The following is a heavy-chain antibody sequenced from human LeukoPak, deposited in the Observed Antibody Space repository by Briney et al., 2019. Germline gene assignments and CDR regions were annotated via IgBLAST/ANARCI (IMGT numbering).Heavy chain of an antibody. CDR2: ISYDGSNK. CDR3: AKTGVAVTTRGWFDP. CDR1: GFTFSSYG. J-gene: IGHJ5*02. D-gene: IGHD4-17*01. V-gene: IGHV3-30*18. Sequence: GGSLRLSCAASGFTFSSYGMHWVRQAPGKGLEWVAVISYDGSNKYYADSVKGRFTISRDNSKNTLYLQMNSLRAEDTAVYYCAKTGVAVTTRGWFDPWGQGTLVTVSS.